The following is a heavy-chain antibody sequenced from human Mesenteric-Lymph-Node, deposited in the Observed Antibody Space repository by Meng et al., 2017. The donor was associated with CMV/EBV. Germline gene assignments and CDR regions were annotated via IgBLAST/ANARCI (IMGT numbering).Heavy chain of an antibody. CDR1: GFTFSNYD. CDR2: IVTSADDT. D-gene: IGHD2-8*01. V-gene: IGHV3-23*01. CDR3: AREMSTGIGIVLMLGAFDI. Sequence: GESLKISCVASGFTFSNYDMSWVRQAPGKGLEWVSGIVTSADDTYYADSVKGRFTISRDNSKNTLYLQMNSLRADDTAVYYCAREMSTGIGIVLMLGAFDIWGQGTMVTVSS. J-gene: IGHJ3*02.